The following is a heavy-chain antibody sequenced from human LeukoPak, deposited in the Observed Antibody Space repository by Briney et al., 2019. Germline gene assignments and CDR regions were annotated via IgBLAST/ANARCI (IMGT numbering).Heavy chain of an antibody. CDR1: GGSISSGGYS. CDR2: IYHSGST. Sequence: PSETLSLTCAVSGGSISSGGYSWSWIRQPPGKGLEWIGYIYHSGSTYYNPSLKSRVTISVDRSKNQFSLKLSSVTAADTAVYYCARVESGSGSYYTFDYWGQGTLVTVSS. V-gene: IGHV4-30-2*01. J-gene: IGHJ4*02. D-gene: IGHD3-10*01. CDR3: ARVESGSGSYYTFDY.